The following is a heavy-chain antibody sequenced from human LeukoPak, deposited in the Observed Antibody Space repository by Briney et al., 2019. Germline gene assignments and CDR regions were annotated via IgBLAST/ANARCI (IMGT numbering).Heavy chain of an antibody. CDR1: GGSISSSSYY. V-gene: IGHV4-39*01. J-gene: IGHJ4*02. CDR2: IYYSGST. Sequence: SQTLSLTCTVSGGSISSSSYYWGWIRQPPGKGLEWIGSIYYSGSTYYNPSLKSRVTISVDTSKNQFSLKLSSVTAADTAVYYCARRRMGYSNTPDYWGQGTLVTVSS. D-gene: IGHD4-11*01. CDR3: ARRRMGYSNTPDY.